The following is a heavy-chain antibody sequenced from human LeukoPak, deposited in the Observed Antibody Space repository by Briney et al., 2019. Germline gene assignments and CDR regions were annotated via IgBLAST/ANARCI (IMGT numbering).Heavy chain of an antibody. V-gene: IGHV1-8*03. D-gene: IGHD5-18*01. CDR2: MNPNSGNT. CDR3: ARGGYSYGYVLGDWFDP. J-gene: IGHJ5*02. CDR1: GYTFTSYD. Sequence: GASVKVSCKASGYTFTSYDINWVRQATGQGLEWMGWMNPNSGNTGYAQKFQGRVTITRNTSISTAYMELSSLRSEDAAVYYCARGGYSYGYVLGDWFDPWGQGTLVTVSS.